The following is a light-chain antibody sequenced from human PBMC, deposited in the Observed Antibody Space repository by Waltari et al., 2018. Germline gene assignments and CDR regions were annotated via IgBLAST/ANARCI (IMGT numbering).Light chain of an antibody. Sequence: DIQMTQSPSSLSASVGDRVNITRRASQGIRNDLGWYQQKPGKAPKRLIYAASSVQSAIPSRFSGSGSGTEFSLTISSLQPQDFATYYCLQHKSYPCTFGQGTKLEIK. CDR2: AAS. J-gene: IGKJ2*02. V-gene: IGKV1-17*01. CDR3: LQHKSYPCT. CDR1: QGIRND.